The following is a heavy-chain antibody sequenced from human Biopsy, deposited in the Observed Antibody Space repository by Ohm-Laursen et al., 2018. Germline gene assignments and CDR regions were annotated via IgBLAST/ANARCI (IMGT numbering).Heavy chain of an antibody. Sequence: SLRLSCAASGFSFSDYYMSWIRQAPGKGLEWVSYISSRGSIINYADSVKGRFTISRDNTKNTLYLQMNSLRAADTAIYFCATELLPPGVGGPWLDSWGQGIPVTVSS. J-gene: IGHJ5*01. CDR3: ATELLPPGVGGPWLDS. CDR2: ISSRGSII. CDR1: GFSFSDYY. D-gene: IGHD3-10*01. V-gene: IGHV3-11*04.